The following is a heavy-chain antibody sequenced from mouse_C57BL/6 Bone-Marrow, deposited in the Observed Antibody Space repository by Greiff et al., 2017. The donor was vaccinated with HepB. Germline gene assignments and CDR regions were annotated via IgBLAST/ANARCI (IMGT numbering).Heavy chain of an antibody. V-gene: IGHV3-6*01. CDR1: GYSITSGYY. CDR2: ISYDGSN. J-gene: IGHJ2*01. D-gene: IGHD1-1*01. Sequence: EVHLVESGPGLVKPSQSLSLTCSVTGYSITSGYYWNWIRQFPGNKLEWMGYISYDGSNNYNPSLKNRISITRDTSKNQFFLKLNSVTTEDTATYYCARDGSSYCYFDYWGQGTTLTVSS. CDR3: ARDGSSYCYFDY.